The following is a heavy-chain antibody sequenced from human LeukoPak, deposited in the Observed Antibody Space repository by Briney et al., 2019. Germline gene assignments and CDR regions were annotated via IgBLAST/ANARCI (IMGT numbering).Heavy chain of an antibody. V-gene: IGHV3-7*01. Sequence: GGSLRLSCAASGFTFSSYWMSWVRQAPGKGLEWVANIKQDGSEKYYVDSVKGRFTISRDNAKNSLYLQMDSLRAEDTAVYYCARETRTRDFDYWGQGTLVTVSS. J-gene: IGHJ4*02. CDR3: ARETRTRDFDY. CDR2: IKQDGSEK. CDR1: GFTFSSYW.